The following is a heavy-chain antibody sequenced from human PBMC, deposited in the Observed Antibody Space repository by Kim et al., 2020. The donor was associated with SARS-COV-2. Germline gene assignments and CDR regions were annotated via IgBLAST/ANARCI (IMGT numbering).Heavy chain of an antibody. CDR3: ARNYGAGSYYDF. J-gene: IGHJ4*02. D-gene: IGHD3-10*01. Sequence: SENLSLTCVVSGGSIFNNDYYWGWIRQPPGTGLEYIGNVYYTGDTYYNPSLKSRVTISVDTSKNQFSLKLSSVTAADTAVYYCARNYGAGSYYDFWGQGT. V-gene: IGHV4-39*01. CDR1: GGSIFNNDYY. CDR2: VYYTGDT.